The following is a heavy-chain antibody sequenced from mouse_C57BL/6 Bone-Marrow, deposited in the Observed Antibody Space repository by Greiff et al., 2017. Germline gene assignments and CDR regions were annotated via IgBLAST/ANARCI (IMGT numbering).Heavy chain of an antibody. CDR2: IYPGNGDT. J-gene: IGHJ2*01. Sequence: LQESGAELVRPGASVKMSCKASGYTFTSYNMHWVKQTPRQGLEWIGAIYPGNGDTSYNQKFKGEATLTVDKSSSTAYMQLSSLTSEYSAVYFCARTVYSYFDYWGQGTTLTVSS. CDR3: ARTVYSYFDY. V-gene: IGHV1-12*01. D-gene: IGHD2-1*01. CDR1: GYTFTSYN.